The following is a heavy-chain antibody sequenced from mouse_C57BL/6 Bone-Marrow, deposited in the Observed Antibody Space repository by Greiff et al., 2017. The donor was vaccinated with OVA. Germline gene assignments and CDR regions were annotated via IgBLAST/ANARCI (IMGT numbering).Heavy chain of an antibody. CDR3: VRHDVYWYFDV. CDR2: IRSKSNNYAT. CDR1: GFSFNTYA. V-gene: IGHV10-1*01. Sequence: EVHLVESGGGLVQPKGSLKLSCAASGFSFNTYAMNWVRQAPGKGLEWVARIRSKSNNYATYYADSVKDRFTISRDDSESMLYLQMNNLKTEDTAMYYFVRHDVYWYFDVWGTGTTVTVSS. D-gene: IGHD2-3*01. J-gene: IGHJ1*03.